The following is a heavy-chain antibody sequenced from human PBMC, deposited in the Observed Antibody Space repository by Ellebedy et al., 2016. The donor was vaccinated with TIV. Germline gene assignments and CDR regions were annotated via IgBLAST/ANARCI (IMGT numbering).Heavy chain of an antibody. J-gene: IGHJ6*02. D-gene: IGHD1-26*01. Sequence: MPGGSLRLSCTVSGGSISSYYWSWIRQPPGKGLEWIGYIYYSGSTNYNPSLKSRVTISVDTSKNQFSLKLSSVTAADTALYYCARQVVGAYYYYYGMDVWGQGTTVTVSS. V-gene: IGHV4-59*08. CDR1: GGSISSYY. CDR2: IYYSGST. CDR3: ARQVVGAYYYYYGMDV.